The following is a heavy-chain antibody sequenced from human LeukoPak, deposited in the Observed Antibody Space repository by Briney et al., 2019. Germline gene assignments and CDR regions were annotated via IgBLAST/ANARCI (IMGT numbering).Heavy chain of an antibody. V-gene: IGHV1-24*01. CDR3: ARFQRRPPGVGYYDSSGPPPSDAFDI. Sequence: ASVKVSCKVSGYTLTELSMHWVRQAPGKGLEWMGGFDPEDGETIYAQKFQGRVTMTEDTSTDTAYMELSSLRSEDTAVYYCARFQRRPPGVGYYDSSGPPPSDAFDIWGQGTMVTVSS. J-gene: IGHJ3*02. CDR2: FDPEDGET. D-gene: IGHD3-22*01. CDR1: GYTLTELS.